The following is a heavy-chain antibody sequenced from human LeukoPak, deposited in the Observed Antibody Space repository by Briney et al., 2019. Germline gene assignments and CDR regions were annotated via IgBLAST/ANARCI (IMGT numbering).Heavy chain of an antibody. D-gene: IGHD3-9*01. CDR3: ASDYDILTGYDL. CDR1: GFTFSSYW. Sequence: TGGSLRLSCAASGFTFSSYWMHWVRHAPGKGLVWVSRINSDGSSTSYADSVKGRFTISRDNAKNTLYLQMNSLRAEDTAVYYCASDYDILTGYDLWGQGTLVTVSS. CDR2: INSDGSST. V-gene: IGHV3-74*01. J-gene: IGHJ4*02.